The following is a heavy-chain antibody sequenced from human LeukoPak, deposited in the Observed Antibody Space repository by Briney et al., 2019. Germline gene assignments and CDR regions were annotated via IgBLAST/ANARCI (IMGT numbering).Heavy chain of an antibody. J-gene: IGHJ6*03. Sequence: PGGSLRLSCAASGFTFSSYSMNWVRQAPGKGLEWVSYISSSSSTIYYADSVKGRFTISRDNAKNSLYLQMNSLRAEDTAVYYCARDSTSAVRVFDYYYYMDVWGKGTTVTVSS. D-gene: IGHD5/OR15-5a*01. CDR3: ARDSTSAVRVFDYYYYMDV. V-gene: IGHV3-48*01. CDR1: GFTFSSYS. CDR2: ISSSSSTI.